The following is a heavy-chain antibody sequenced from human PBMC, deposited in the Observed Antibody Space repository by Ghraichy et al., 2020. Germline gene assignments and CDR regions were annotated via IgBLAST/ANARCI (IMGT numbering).Heavy chain of an antibody. CDR1: GFTFSSYA. CDR3: AKHRQDYGDSNSDY. D-gene: IGHD4-17*01. V-gene: IGHV3-23*01. CDR2: IRSSGGST. Sequence: GETLNISCAASGFTFSSYAMSWFRQPGKGLEWVSTIRSSGGSTYYADSVKGRFTISRDNSKNTLYLQMNSLRAEDTAVYYCAKHRQDYGDSNSDYWGQGTLVTVSS. J-gene: IGHJ4*02.